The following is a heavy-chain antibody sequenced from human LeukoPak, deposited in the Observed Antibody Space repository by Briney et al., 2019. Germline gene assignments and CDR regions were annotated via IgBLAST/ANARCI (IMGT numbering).Heavy chain of an antibody. J-gene: IGHJ4*02. CDR2: IKDDGREK. CDR1: GFSFSKFW. CDR3: ASSVVGGPHFDY. Sequence: PGGSLRLSCVASGFSFSKFWMSWVRQAPGKGLEWVANIKDDGREKYYVDSVKGRFTISRDNAKNSLYLQMNSLRAEDTAVYYCASSVVGGPHFDYWGQGTLVTVSS. D-gene: IGHD3-16*01. V-gene: IGHV3-7*01.